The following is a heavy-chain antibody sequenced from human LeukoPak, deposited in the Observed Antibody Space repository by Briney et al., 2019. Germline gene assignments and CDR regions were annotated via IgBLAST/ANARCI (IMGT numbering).Heavy chain of an antibody. J-gene: IGHJ4*02. CDR2: ISYDGSNK. CDR3: ARDYYDSSGQVPFDY. D-gene: IGHD3-22*01. V-gene: IGHV3-30*04. Sequence: PGRSLRLSCAASGFTFSSYAMHWVRQAPGKGLEWVAVISYDGSNKYYADSVKGRFTISRDNSKNTLYLQMNSLRAEDTAVYYCARDYYDSSGQVPFDYWGQGTLVTVSS. CDR1: GFTFSSYA.